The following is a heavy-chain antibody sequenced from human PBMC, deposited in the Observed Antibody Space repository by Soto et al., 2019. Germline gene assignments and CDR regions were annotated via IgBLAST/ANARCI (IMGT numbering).Heavy chain of an antibody. CDR3: AKEQGRVAAALDY. V-gene: IGHV3-23*01. Sequence: EVQLLESGGDLVQRGGSLRLSCAASGFNFSGYGMSWVRQAPGKGLEWVSSITSSGSNTYYVDSVKGRFTISRDNSKNTLYLQMNSLTVEDTAVYYCAKEQGRVAAALDYWGQGTLVTVSS. J-gene: IGHJ4*02. CDR2: ITSSGSNT. CDR1: GFNFSGYG. D-gene: IGHD6-13*01.